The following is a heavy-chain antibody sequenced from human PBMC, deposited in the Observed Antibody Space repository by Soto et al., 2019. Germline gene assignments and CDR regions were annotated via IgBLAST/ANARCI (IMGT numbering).Heavy chain of an antibody. Sequence: EVQLVQSGAEVKKPGESLQISCKGSGYSFTSYWIGWVRQMPGKGLEWMGIIYPGDSDTRYSPSFQGQVTISADKSISTAYLQWSSLKASDTAMYYCASGLNPYSIVNPHAFDIWGQGTMVTVSS. V-gene: IGHV5-51*03. J-gene: IGHJ3*02. CDR2: IYPGDSDT. CDR1: GYSFTSYW. CDR3: ASGLNPYSIVNPHAFDI. D-gene: IGHD6-13*01.